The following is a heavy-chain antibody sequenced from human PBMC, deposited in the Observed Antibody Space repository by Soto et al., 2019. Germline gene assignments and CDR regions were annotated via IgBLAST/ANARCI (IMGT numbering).Heavy chain of an antibody. CDR3: AREDRDRETGLVPAAIDGMDV. V-gene: IGHV1-69*08. CDR1: GGTFSRYS. D-gene: IGHD2-2*01. J-gene: IGHJ6*02. Sequence: QVQLVQSGAEVKKPGSSVKVSCKASGGTFSRYSITWVRQAPGHGLEWIGRIIPMFGIASYAQKFQGRVTNAADESTSTAYMKLSSLRSDDTAVYYCAREDRDRETGLVPAAIDGMDVWGQGTTVTVAS. CDR2: IIPMFGIA.